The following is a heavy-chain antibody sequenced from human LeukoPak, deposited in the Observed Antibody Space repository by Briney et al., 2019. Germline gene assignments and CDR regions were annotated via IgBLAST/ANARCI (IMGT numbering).Heavy chain of an antibody. CDR2: IKQVGSEK. Sequence: GGSLRLSCAASGFTFSSCWMSCVSQAPGKGLEWVANIKQVGSEKYYVDSVKGRFTISRDNAKNSLYLQMNSLKAEDTAVYYCARVVLRFLEWYPGLDAFDIWSQGTMVTVSS. D-gene: IGHD3-3*01. J-gene: IGHJ3*02. CDR1: GFTFSSCW. V-gene: IGHV3-7*04. CDR3: ARVVLRFLEWYPGLDAFDI.